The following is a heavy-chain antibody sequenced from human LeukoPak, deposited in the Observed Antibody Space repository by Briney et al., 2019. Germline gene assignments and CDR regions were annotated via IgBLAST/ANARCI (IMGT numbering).Heavy chain of an antibody. CDR1: GFTFSSYA. CDR3: AKDRSTNEYAHNWFDP. CDR2: IGGAADRT. J-gene: IGHJ5*02. Sequence: SGGSLRLSCAASGFTFSSYAMSWVRQAPGKGLEWVAAIGGAADRTYYADSVKGRFTISRDNSKSMLYLQMNNLRAEDTALYYCAKDRSTNEYAHNWFDPWGQGTLVTVSS. D-gene: IGHD2-8*01. V-gene: IGHV3-23*01.